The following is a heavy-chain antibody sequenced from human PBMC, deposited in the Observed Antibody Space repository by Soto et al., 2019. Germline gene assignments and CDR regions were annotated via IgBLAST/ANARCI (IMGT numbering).Heavy chain of an antibody. V-gene: IGHV3-30*04. J-gene: IGHJ4*02. CDR2: ISYDGSKT. CDR3: ARDMDSSYFPPPYYFDS. Sequence: QVQLVESGGGVVQPGRSLRLSCAASAFTFRSYTMHWVRQAPGKGLEWVATISYDGSKTNYADSVRGRFTISRDNSKSTLFLQIDSLRPEYTAVYSCARDMDSSYFPPPYYFDSWGQGTLVTVSS. CDR1: AFTFRSYT. D-gene: IGHD3-10*01.